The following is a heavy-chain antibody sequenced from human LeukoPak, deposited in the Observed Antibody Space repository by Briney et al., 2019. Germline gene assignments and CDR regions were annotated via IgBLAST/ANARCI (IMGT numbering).Heavy chain of an antibody. CDR1: GGSISSYY. CDR3: ARAMGGYYFDY. V-gene: IGHV4-59*05. Sequence: SETLSLTCTVSGGSISSYYWSWIRQPPGKGLEWIGSIYYSGSTYYNPSLKSRVTISVDTSKNQFSLKLSSVTAADTAVYYCARAMGGYYFDYWGQGTLVTVSS. D-gene: IGHD5-18*01. CDR2: IYYSGST. J-gene: IGHJ4*02.